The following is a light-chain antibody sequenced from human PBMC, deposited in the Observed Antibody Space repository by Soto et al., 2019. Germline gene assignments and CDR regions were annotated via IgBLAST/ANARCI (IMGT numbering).Light chain of an antibody. CDR1: SSDVGAYNY. CDR3: SSSTTSGTLVV. Sequence: QSALTQPASVSGSPGQSITISCTGTSSDVGAYNYVSWYQHHPDKAPQLIIYEVRNRPSGVSYRFSGSKSGNTASLTISGLQAEDEANYYCSSSTTSGTLVVFGGGTKLTVL. CDR2: EVR. J-gene: IGLJ3*02. V-gene: IGLV2-14*01.